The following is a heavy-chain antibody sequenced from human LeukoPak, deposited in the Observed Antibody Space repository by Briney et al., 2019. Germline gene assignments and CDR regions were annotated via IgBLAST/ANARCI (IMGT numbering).Heavy chain of an antibody. J-gene: IGHJ6*02. CDR1: GDSISSYY. D-gene: IGHD5-24*01. CDR3: ARGRYGGDGYHNFPYYYYGMDV. V-gene: IGHV4-34*01. CDR2: INHSGST. Sequence: PSETLSLTCTVSGDSISSYYWSWIRQPPGKGLEWIGEINHSGSTNYNPSLKSRVTISVDTSKNQFSLKLSSVTAADTAVYYCARGRYGGDGYHNFPYYYYGMDVWGQGTTVTVSS.